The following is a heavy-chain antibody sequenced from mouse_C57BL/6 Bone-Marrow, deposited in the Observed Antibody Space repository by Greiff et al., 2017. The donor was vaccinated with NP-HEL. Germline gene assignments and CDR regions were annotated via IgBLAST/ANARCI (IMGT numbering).Heavy chain of an antibody. CDR3: ARPVYYSNFAY. V-gene: IGHV5-17*01. CDR2: ISSGSSTI. D-gene: IGHD2-5*01. J-gene: IGHJ3*01. Sequence: EVKLVESGGGLVKPGGSLKLSCAASGFTFSDYGMHWVRQVPEKGLEWVAYISSGSSTIYYADTVKGRFTISRDNAKNTLFLQMTSLRSEDTAMYYCARPVYYSNFAYWGQGTLVTVSA. CDR1: GFTFSDYG.